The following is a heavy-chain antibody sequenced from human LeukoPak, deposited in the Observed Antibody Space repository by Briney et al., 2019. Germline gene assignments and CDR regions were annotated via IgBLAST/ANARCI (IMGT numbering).Heavy chain of an antibody. Sequence: SETLSLTCSVSGASISSGSNYWGWIRQPPGKTLEWIGSIYHSGSTYYNPSLKSRVTISVDTSKNQFSLKLSSVTAADTAVYYCARETVVVAANYFDYWGQGTLVTVSS. CDR3: ARETVVVAANYFDY. V-gene: IGHV4-39*07. CDR2: IYHSGST. J-gene: IGHJ4*02. D-gene: IGHD2-15*01. CDR1: GASISSGSNY.